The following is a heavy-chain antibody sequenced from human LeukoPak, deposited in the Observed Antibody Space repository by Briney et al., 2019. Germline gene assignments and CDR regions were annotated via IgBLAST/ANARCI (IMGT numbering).Heavy chain of an antibody. D-gene: IGHD3-22*01. CDR3: ARSHETFSYDISGYYTFDS. V-gene: IGHV4-31*03. Sequence: SQTLSLTCTVSGGSISSGDYYWSWIRQHPGKGLEWIGYIYYSGSTYYNPSLKIRVTISVDTFKNHFSLELSSVTAADTAMYYCARSHETFSYDISGYYTFDSWGQGTLVTVSS. J-gene: IGHJ4*02. CDR2: IYYSGST. CDR1: GGSISSGDYY.